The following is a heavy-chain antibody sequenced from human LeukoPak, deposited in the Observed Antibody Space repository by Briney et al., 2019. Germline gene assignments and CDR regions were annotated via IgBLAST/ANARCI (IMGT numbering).Heavy chain of an antibody. V-gene: IGHV3-23*01. Sequence: GGSLRLSCSASGFSFSTYAMSWARQAPGKGLEWVSAVNARGYSTYYADSVKGRFTISRDNSKNTVFLQMSSLRVEDTAVYYCANLGSSELRVPASQGNWGQGTLVTVSS. D-gene: IGHD2-2*01. CDR1: GFSFSTYA. CDR3: ANLGSSELRVPASQGN. J-gene: IGHJ4*02. CDR2: VNARGYST.